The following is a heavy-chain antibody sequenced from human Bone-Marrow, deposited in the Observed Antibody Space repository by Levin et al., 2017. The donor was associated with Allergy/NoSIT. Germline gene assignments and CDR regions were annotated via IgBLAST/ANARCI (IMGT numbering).Heavy chain of an antibody. CDR1: GGSVSSGSFY. CDR2: IYYSGTT. V-gene: IGHV4-61*01. CDR3: ARKRGTWDDWFDP. Sequence: SQTLSLTCTVSGGSVSSGSFYWSWIRQPPGKGLEWIGSIYYSGTTNHNPSLKSRVTISVDTSKNQFSLNLSSVTAADTAVYYFARKRGTWDDWFDPWGQGTLVSVSS. J-gene: IGHJ5*02. D-gene: IGHD1-7*01.